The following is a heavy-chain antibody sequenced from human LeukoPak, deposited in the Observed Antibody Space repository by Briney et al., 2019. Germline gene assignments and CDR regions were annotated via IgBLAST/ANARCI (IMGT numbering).Heavy chain of an antibody. Sequence: GGSLRLSCAASGFTFSSYDMHWVRQATGKGLEWVSAIGTAGDTYYPGSVKGRFTIPRENAKNSLYLQMNSLRAGDTAVYYCARGPLAAAGTTYYMDVWGKGTTVTVSS. D-gene: IGHD6-13*01. V-gene: IGHV3-13*01. CDR1: GFTFSSYD. J-gene: IGHJ6*03. CDR3: ARGPLAAAGTTYYMDV. CDR2: IGTAGDT.